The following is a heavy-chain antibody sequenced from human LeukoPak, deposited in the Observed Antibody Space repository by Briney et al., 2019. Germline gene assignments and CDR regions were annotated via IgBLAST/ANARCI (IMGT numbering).Heavy chain of an antibody. Sequence: PSETLSLTCTVSGGSISSSSYSWGWIRQPPGKGLEWIGSIYYSGSTYYNPSLKSRVTISGDTSKNQFSLKLNSVTAADTAVYYCARLTAYYYMDVWGKGTTVTVSS. CDR3: ARLTAYYYMDV. V-gene: IGHV4-39*07. CDR1: GGSISSSSYS. CDR2: IYYSGST. J-gene: IGHJ6*03. D-gene: IGHD5-18*01.